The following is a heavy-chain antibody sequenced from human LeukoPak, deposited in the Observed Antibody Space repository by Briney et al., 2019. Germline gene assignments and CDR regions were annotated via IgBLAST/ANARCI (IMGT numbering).Heavy chain of an antibody. Sequence: PSETLSLTCTVSGGSISSSSYYWGWIRQPPGKGLEWIGSIYYSGSTYYNPSLKSRVTISVDTSKNQFSLKLSSVTAADTAVYYCARGELPRIAVAGTGRAFDIWGQGTMVTVSS. CDR2: IYYSGST. V-gene: IGHV4-39*07. J-gene: IGHJ3*02. CDR1: GGSISSSSYY. CDR3: ARGELPRIAVAGTGRAFDI. D-gene: IGHD6-19*01.